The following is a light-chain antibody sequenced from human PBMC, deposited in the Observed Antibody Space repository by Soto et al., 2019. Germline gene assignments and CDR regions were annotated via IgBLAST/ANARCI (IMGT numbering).Light chain of an antibody. Sequence: ETVLTQSPATLSLSPGERATLSCRASQTVSSYLAWYQQKPGQAPRLLIYDASNRATGIPARFSGSGSGTDFTLTISSLEPEDFAVYYCPQRSDWLTFGGGTKVDIK. CDR2: DAS. V-gene: IGKV3-11*01. CDR3: PQRSDWLT. CDR1: QTVSSY. J-gene: IGKJ4*01.